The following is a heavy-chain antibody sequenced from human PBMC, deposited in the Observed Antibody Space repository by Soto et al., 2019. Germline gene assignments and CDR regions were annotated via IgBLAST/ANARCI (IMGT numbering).Heavy chain of an antibody. J-gene: IGHJ6*02. CDR3: ARDNRDCSSFNCYNPGRVFGLDV. CDR1: GFTFNNYN. D-gene: IGHD2-2*02. CDR2: ISFDGTTD. Sequence: PGGSLRLSCAASGFTFNNYNLHWVRQAPGNSLESVAVISFDGTTDYYADSVKGRFTVSRDNSKNTLSLQMDSLRPEDTAVYYCARDNRDCSSFNCYNPGRVFGLDVWGQGTTVTVPS. V-gene: IGHV3-30-3*01.